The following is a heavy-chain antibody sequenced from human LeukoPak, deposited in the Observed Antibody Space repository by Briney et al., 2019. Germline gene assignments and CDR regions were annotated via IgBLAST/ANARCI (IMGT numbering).Heavy chain of an antibody. J-gene: IGHJ4*02. CDR1: GGSISSYY. CDR3: ARSRDSSGYYTVLFDY. D-gene: IGHD3-22*01. Sequence: SETLSLTCTVSGGSISSYYWSWIQQPPGKGLEWIGYVYYSGSTNYNPSLESRVTISVDTSKNQFSLKLSSVTAADTGVYYCARSRDSSGYYTVLFDYWGRGTLVTVSS. V-gene: IGHV4-59*01. CDR2: VYYSGST.